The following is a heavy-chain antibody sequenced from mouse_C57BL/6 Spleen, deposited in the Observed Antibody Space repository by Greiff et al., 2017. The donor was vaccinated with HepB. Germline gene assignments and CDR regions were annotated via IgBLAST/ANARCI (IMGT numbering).Heavy chain of an antibody. CDR3: ARKRGDLLLRSYWYFDV. CDR2: IWTGGGT. J-gene: IGHJ1*03. CDR1: GFSLTSYA. D-gene: IGHD1-1*01. Sequence: VKLVESGPGLVAPSQSLSITCTVSGFSLTSYAISWVRQPPGKGLEWLGVIWTGGGTNYNSALKSRLSISKDNSKSQVFLKMNSLQTDDTARYYCARKRGDLLLRSYWYFDVWGTGTTVTVSS. V-gene: IGHV2-9-1*01.